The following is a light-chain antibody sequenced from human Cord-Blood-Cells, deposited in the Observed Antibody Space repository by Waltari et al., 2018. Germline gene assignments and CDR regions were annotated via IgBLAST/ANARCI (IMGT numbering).Light chain of an antibody. CDR3: QAWDSSTAGKVV. CDR2: QDS. Sequence: SYELTQPPSVSVSPGQTASITCSGDKLGDKYVCWYQQKPGQYPVLVIYQDSKRPSGVPERFSGSNSGNTATLTISGTQAMDEADHYCQAWDSSTAGKVVFGGGTKLTVL. CDR1: KLGDKY. J-gene: IGLJ2*01. V-gene: IGLV3-1*01.